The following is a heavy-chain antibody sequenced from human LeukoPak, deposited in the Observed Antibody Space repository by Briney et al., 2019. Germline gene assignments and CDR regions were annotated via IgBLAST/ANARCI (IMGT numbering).Heavy chain of an antibody. J-gene: IGHJ4*02. D-gene: IGHD4-17*01. CDR1: GGTFSSYA. Sequence: GASVKVSCKASGGTFSSYAISWVRQAPGQGLEWMGRIIPILGIANYAQKFQGRVTITADKSTSTAYMELSSLRSDDTAVYYCAXXXMTTSMVVDYWGQGTLVTVSS. CDR2: IIPILGIA. V-gene: IGHV1-69*04. CDR3: AXXXMTTSMVVDY.